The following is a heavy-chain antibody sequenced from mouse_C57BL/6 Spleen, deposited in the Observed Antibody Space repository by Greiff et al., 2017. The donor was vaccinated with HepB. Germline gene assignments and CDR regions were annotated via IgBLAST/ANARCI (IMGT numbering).Heavy chain of an antibody. CDR1: GYSITSGYY. Sequence: EVKLMESGPGLVKPSPSLSLTCSVTGYSITSGYYWNWIRQFPGNKLEWMGYISYDGNNNYNPSLKNRISVTRDTSTNQFFLKLNTVATEDTATYYWARGGNYLFDYWGQGTTLTVSS. CDR3: ARGGNYLFDY. CDR2: ISYDGNN. J-gene: IGHJ2*01. V-gene: IGHV3-6*01. D-gene: IGHD2-1*01.